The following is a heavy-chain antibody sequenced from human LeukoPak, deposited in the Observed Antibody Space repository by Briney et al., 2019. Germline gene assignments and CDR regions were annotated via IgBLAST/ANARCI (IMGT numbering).Heavy chain of an antibody. V-gene: IGHV1-2*02. CDR2: INPNSGGT. D-gene: IGHD1-14*01. J-gene: IGHJ4*02. CDR3: ARLVRTRTYYFDY. CDR1: GYTFTGYY. Sequence: ASVKVSCKASGYTFTGYYMHWVRQAPGQGLEWMGWINPNSGGTNCAQKFQGRVTMTRDTSISTTYMELSRLRSDDTAVYYCARLVRTRTYYFDYWGQGTLVTVSS.